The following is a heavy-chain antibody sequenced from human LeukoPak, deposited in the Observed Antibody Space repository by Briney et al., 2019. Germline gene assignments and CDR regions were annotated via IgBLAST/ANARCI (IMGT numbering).Heavy chain of an antibody. J-gene: IGHJ4*02. CDR1: GGSISSSSYY. D-gene: IGHD3-3*01. V-gene: IGHV4-39*01. CDR3: ARHTITIFGVAQTYFDY. CDR2: IYYSGST. Sequence: SETLSLTCTVSGGSISSSSYYWGWIRQPPGKGLEWIGSIYYSGSTYYNPSLKSRVTISVDTSKNQFSLKLSSVTAADTAVYYCARHTITIFGVAQTYFDYWGQGTLVTVSS.